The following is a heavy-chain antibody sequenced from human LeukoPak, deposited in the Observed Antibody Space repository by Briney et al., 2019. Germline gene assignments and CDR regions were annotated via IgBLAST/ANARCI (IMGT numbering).Heavy chain of an antibody. CDR2: IRYDGSNK. D-gene: IGHD6-6*01. CDR3: ARDYSYSSSDFDY. J-gene: IGHJ4*02. CDR1: GFTFSSYG. Sequence: GGSLRLSCAASGFTFSSYGMHWVRQAPGKGLEWVAFIRYDGSNKYYADSVKGRFTISRDNSKNTLYLQMNSLRAEDTAVYYCARDYSYSSSDFDYWGQGTLVTVSS. V-gene: IGHV3-30*02.